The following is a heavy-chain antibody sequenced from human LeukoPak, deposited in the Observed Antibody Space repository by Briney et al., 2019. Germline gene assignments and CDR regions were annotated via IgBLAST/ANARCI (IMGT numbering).Heavy chain of an antibody. D-gene: IGHD5-24*01. CDR2: IYSGGST. V-gene: IGHV3-66*01. CDR1: GFTVSSNY. J-gene: IGHJ4*02. CDR3: ARDAESRDGYVRPNFDY. Sequence: GGSLRLSCAASGFTVSSNYMSWVRQAPGKGLEWVAVIYSGGSTYYAASVKGRFTISRDNSKNTLYLQMNSLRAEDTAVYYCARDAESRDGYVRPNFDYWGQGTLVTVSS.